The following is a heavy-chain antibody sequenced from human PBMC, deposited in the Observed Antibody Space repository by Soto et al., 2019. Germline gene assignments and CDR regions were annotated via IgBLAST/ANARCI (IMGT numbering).Heavy chain of an antibody. Sequence: QVQLQESGPGLVKPSETLSLTCVVSDGSISSYDWWTWVRQPPGKGLEWIGKMYHSGGADYSPSLKSRVTMSADSSKNHFSLRLTGVTAADTAVYYCATGNVESMLEYWGQGTQVAVSS. V-gene: IGHV4-4*02. J-gene: IGHJ4*02. CDR2: MYHSGGA. CDR3: ATGNVESMLEY. CDR1: DGSISSYDW.